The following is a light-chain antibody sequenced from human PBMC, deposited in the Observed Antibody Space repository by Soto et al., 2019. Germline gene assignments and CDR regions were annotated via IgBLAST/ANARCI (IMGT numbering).Light chain of an antibody. J-gene: IGKJ5*01. CDR3: QQRSNRPPVIT. V-gene: IGKV3-11*01. CDR2: DAS. Sequence: EIVLTQSPATLSLSPGERATLSCRASQSFSSYLARYQQNPGQAPRLLIYDASKRATGIPARFSGRGSGTDFTLTISSLEPDDFAVYYCQQRSNRPPVITSGHGTRLEIK. CDR1: QSFSSY.